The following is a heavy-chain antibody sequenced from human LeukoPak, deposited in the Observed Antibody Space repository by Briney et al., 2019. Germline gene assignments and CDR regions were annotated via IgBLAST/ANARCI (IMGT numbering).Heavy chain of an antibody. V-gene: IGHV3-53*01. CDR2: IYGGGGT. Sequence: GRSLRLSCAASGITVSSYYMSWVRQAPGKGLEWVSVIYGGGGTYYADSAKGRFAISRDNSKNTLYLQISSLRAEDTAIYYCTRHQYDAFEIWGQGTMVTVSS. J-gene: IGHJ3*02. CDR3: TRHQYDAFEI. CDR1: GITVSSYY. D-gene: IGHD4-11*01.